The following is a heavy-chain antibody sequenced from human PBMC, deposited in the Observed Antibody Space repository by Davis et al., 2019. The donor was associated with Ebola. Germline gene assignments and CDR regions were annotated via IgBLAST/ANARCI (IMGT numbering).Heavy chain of an antibody. CDR2: IWYDGSNK. Sequence: PGGSLRLSCEVSGFNFRNYGMHWVRQTPGKGLEWVAVIWYDGSNKNYGDSVKGRFTISRDDSKNTVYLQMTSLRVEDTAVYYCAKGGYTSGKDAFDIWGQGTMVTVSS. V-gene: IGHV3-33*06. CDR1: GFNFRNYG. J-gene: IGHJ3*02. CDR3: AKGGYTSGKDAFDI. D-gene: IGHD6-19*01.